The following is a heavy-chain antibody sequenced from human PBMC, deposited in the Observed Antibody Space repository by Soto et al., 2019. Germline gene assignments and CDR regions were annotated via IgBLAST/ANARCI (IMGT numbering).Heavy chain of an antibody. D-gene: IGHD4-17*01. J-gene: IGHJ4*02. Sequence: ASVKVSCKASGYTYTSYAVHWVRQAPGQRLEWMGWINAGNGNTKYSQKFQGRVTITRDTSASTAYMELSSLRSEDTAVYYCARPSYGGKEFDYWGQGTLVTVSS. V-gene: IGHV1-3*01. CDR1: GYTYTSYA. CDR3: ARPSYGGKEFDY. CDR2: INAGNGNT.